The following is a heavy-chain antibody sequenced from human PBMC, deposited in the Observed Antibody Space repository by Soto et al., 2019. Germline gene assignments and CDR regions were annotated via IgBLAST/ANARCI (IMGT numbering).Heavy chain of an antibody. CDR1: GFTLSMYW. CDR2: IKQDGSKK. D-gene: IGHD6-13*01. J-gene: IGHJ3*02. Sequence: EVQLEESGGGLVQPGGSLRLPCAPSGFTLSMYWMTWVRQAPGRGLEWVANIKQDGSKKSYLDSVRGRFTISRDNVRNSLYLQMDSLRAEDTALYYCARDVSPGSSSLYLDAFDIWGQGTMVIVSS. V-gene: IGHV3-7*05. CDR3: ARDVSPGSSSLYLDAFDI.